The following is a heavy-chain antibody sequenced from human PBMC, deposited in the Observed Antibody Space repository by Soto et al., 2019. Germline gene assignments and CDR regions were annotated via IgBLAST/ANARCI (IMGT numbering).Heavy chain of an antibody. Sequence: GGSLRLSCAASGFTFSSYEMNWVRQAPGKGLEWVSYISSGGSTIYYADSVKGRFTISRDNAKNSLYLQMNSLRAEDTAVYYCARDSSVEMATIKAFDIWGQGTMVTVSS. D-gene: IGHD5-12*01. CDR2: ISSGGSTI. CDR3: ARDSSVEMATIKAFDI. V-gene: IGHV3-48*03. J-gene: IGHJ3*02. CDR1: GFTFSSYE.